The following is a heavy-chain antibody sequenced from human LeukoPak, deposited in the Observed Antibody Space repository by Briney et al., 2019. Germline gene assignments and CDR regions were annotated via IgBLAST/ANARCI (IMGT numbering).Heavy chain of an antibody. CDR3: ARSIAQYNWFDP. CDR2: INHSGST. V-gene: IGHV4-34*01. CDR1: GASMSNSY. Sequence: SETLSLTCTVSGASMSNSYWSWIRQPPGKGLEWIGEINHSGSTNYNPSLKSRVTISVDTSKNQFSLKLSSVTAADTAVYYCARSIAQYNWFDPWGQGTLVTVSS. J-gene: IGHJ5*02. D-gene: IGHD6-13*01.